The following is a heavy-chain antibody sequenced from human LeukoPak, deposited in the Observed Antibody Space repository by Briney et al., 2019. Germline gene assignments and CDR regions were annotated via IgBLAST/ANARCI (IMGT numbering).Heavy chain of an antibody. J-gene: IGHJ6*02. CDR2: INHSGST. CDR3: ASHTYYYDSSGYVYYYYYGMDV. D-gene: IGHD3-22*01. Sequence: SETLSLTCAVYGGSFSGYYWSWIRQPPGKGLEWIGEINHSGSTNYNPSLKSRVTISVDTSKNQFSLKLSSVTAADTAVYYCASHTYYYDSSGYVYYYYYGMDVWGQGTTVTVSS. CDR1: GGSFSGYY. V-gene: IGHV4-34*01.